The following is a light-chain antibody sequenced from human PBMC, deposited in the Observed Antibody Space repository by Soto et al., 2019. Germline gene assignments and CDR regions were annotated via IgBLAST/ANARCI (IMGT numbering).Light chain of an antibody. CDR3: QQYNETWT. V-gene: IGKV1-5*03. CDR2: KAS. J-gene: IGKJ1*01. Sequence: DIQMTQSPSTLSASVGDRVTITCRASQSISSWLAWYQQKPGKAPKLLIYKASTLQSGVPSRFSGSGSGTEFTLAISSLQNDDSATYYCQQYNETWTFGQGTKVEIK. CDR1: QSISSW.